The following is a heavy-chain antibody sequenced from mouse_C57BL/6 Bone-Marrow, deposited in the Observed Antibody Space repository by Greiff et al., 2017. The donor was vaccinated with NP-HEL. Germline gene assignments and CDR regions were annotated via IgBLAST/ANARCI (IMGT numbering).Heavy chain of an antibody. CDR3: ARHYYSNYFVY. Sequence: EVHLVESGGDLVKPGGSLKLSCAASGFTFSSYGMSWVRQTPDKRLEWVATISSGGSYTYYPDSVKGRFTISRDNAKNTLYLQMSSLKSEDTAMYYCARHYYSNYFVYWGQGTTLTVSS. D-gene: IGHD2-5*01. CDR1: GFTFSSYG. J-gene: IGHJ2*01. V-gene: IGHV5-6*01. CDR2: ISSGGSYT.